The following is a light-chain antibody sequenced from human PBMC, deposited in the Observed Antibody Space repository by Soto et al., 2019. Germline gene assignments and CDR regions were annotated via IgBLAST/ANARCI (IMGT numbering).Light chain of an antibody. V-gene: IGKV1-17*01. CDR2: AAS. Sequence: DIQMTQSPSSLSASIGDTITITCRASPSIRDDLGWYQQKPGKAPKRLIYAASTLQSGVPSRFSGSGSGTEFTLTISSLQPEDFATYYCLHHNSYLALTFGGGTKVEIK. J-gene: IGKJ4*01. CDR3: LHHNSYLALT. CDR1: PSIRDD.